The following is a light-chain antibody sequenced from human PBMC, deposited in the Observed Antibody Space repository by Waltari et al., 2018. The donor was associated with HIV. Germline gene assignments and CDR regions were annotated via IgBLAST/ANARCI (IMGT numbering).Light chain of an antibody. V-gene: IGKV1-5*03. Sequence: DIQMTQSPSTLSASVGDRVTITCRASQSISSWLAWYQQKPGKAPKLLIYKASSLESGVPSRFSGSGSGTEFTLTNNSLQPDDFATYYCQQYNSYPYTFGQGTKLEIK. CDR3: QQYNSYPYT. J-gene: IGKJ2*01. CDR2: KAS. CDR1: QSISSW.